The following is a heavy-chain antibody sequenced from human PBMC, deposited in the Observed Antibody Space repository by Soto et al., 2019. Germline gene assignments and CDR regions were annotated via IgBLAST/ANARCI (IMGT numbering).Heavy chain of an antibody. CDR2: IKSKTDGGTT. J-gene: IGHJ6*03. D-gene: IGHD6-25*01. CDR1: GFTFSNAW. V-gene: IGHV3-15*01. Sequence: GGSLRLSCAASGFTFSNAWMSWVRQAPGKGLEWVGRIKSKTDGGTTDYAAPVKGRFTISRDDSKNTLYLQMNSLKTEDTAVYYCTTEVAAPPGYYYMDVWGKGTTVTVSS. CDR3: TTEVAAPPGYYYMDV.